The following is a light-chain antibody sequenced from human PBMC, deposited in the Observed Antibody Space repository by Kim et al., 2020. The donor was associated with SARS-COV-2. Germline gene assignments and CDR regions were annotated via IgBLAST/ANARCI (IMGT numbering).Light chain of an antibody. V-gene: IGLV2-14*03. CDR2: DVY. Sequence: GQWITISCTGTSSDIGAFNYVSWYQQHPVEAPKLMIYDVYNRPSGISARFSASKSGNTASLTISGLQAEDEADYYCSSWTTSFTRVFGTGTKVTVL. J-gene: IGLJ1*01. CDR3: SSWTTSFTRV. CDR1: SSDIGAFNY.